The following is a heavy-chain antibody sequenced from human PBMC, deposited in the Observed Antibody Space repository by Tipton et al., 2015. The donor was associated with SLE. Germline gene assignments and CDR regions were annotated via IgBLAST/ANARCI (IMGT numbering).Heavy chain of an antibody. Sequence: SLRLSCAASGFTFSSYAMSWVRQAPGKGLEWVSAISGSGGSTYYADSAKGRFTISRDNSKNTLYLQMNSLRAEDTAVYYCAKEGDDSSGYSYPEWFDPWGQGTLVTVSS. CDR1: GFTFSSYA. D-gene: IGHD3-22*01. CDR2: ISGSGGST. CDR3: AKEGDDSSGYSYPEWFDP. J-gene: IGHJ5*02. V-gene: IGHV3-23*01.